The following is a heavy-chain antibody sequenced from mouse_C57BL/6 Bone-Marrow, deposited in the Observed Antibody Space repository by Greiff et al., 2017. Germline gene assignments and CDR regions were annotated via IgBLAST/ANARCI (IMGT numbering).Heavy chain of an antibody. J-gene: IGHJ2*01. V-gene: IGHV1-26*01. CDR2: INPNNGGT. D-gene: IGHD1-2*01. CDR3: ARRVVLRPPFDY. CDR1: GYTFTDYY. Sequence: EVQLQQSGPELVKPGASVKISCKASGYTFTDYYMNWVKQSHGKSLEWIGDINPNNGGTSYNQKFKGKATLTVDKSSSTAYMELRSLTSEDSAVYYCARRVVLRPPFDYWGQGTTLTVSS.